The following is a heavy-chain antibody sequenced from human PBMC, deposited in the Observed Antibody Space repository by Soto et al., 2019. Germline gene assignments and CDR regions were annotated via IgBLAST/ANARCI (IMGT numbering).Heavy chain of an antibody. CDR3: ARGMYRLRLGELSLYRSCAFDI. J-gene: IGHJ3*02. CDR1: GFTFSSYV. Sequence: EVQLLESGGGLVQPGGSLRLSCAASGFTFSSYVMAWVRQAPGKGLEWVSAISASGDSTYTYYADSVKGRFTISRDNAKNSLYLQMNSLRAEDTAVYYCARGMYRLRLGELSLYRSCAFDIWGQGTMVTVSS. D-gene: IGHD3-16*02. CDR2: ISASGDSTYT. V-gene: IGHV3-23*01.